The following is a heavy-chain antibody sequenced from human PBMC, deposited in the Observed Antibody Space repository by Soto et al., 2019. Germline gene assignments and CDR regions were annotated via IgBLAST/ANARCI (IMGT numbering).Heavy chain of an antibody. CDR3: ARDTLRGQHSSGYYRHFDY. V-gene: IGHV4-31*03. J-gene: IGHJ4*02. CDR1: GGSISSGGYY. D-gene: IGHD3-22*01. CDR2: IYYSGST. Sequence: QVQLQESGPGLVKPSQTLSLTCTVSGGSISSGGYYWSWIRQHPGKGLEWIGYIYYSGSTYYNPSLKSRVTISVDTSKNQFSLKLSSVTAADTAVYYCARDTLRGQHSSGYYRHFDYWGQGTLVTVSS.